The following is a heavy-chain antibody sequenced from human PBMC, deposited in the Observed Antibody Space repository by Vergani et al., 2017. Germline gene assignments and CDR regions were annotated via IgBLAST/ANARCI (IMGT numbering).Heavy chain of an antibody. CDR1: GGTFSSYA. CDR3: ARAEALVVVPAAGYNWFDP. Sequence: QVQLVQSGAEVKKPGSSVKVSCKASGGTFSSYAISWVRQAPGQGLEWMGGIIPIFGTANYAQKFQGRVTITADKSTSTAHMELSSLRAEDTAVYYCARAEALVVVPAAGYNWFDPWGQGTLVTVSS. CDR2: IIPIFGTA. D-gene: IGHD2-2*01. J-gene: IGHJ5*02. V-gene: IGHV1-69*06.